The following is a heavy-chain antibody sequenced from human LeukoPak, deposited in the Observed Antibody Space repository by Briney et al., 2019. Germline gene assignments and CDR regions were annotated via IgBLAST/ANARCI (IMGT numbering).Heavy chain of an antibody. Sequence: PGGSLRLSCAASGFTFSDYYMSWIRQAPGKGLEWLSYISDLSNNRYYADTVKGRFIISRDDAKNSVYLQISNLRGEDTAVYYCARPPLGYCTGGSCSFDPWGQGTLVTVSS. CDR3: ARPPLGYCTGGSCSFDP. J-gene: IGHJ5*02. CDR1: GFTFSDYY. CDR2: ISDLSNNR. D-gene: IGHD2-15*01. V-gene: IGHV3-11*04.